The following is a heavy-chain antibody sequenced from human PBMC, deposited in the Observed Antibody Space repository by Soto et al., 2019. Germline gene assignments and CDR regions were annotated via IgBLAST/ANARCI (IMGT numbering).Heavy chain of an antibody. V-gene: IGHV1-69*13. D-gene: IGHD1-26*01. CDR2: IIPIFGTA. J-gene: IGHJ5*01. Sequence: SVKVSCKASGGTFSSYAISWVRQAPGQGLEWMGGIIPIFGTANYAQKFQGRVTITADESTSTAYMELSSLRSEDTAVYYCARSPSYSGSYYKWFDPWGQGTLVTVSS. CDR3: ARSPSYSGSYYKWFDP. CDR1: GGTFSSYA.